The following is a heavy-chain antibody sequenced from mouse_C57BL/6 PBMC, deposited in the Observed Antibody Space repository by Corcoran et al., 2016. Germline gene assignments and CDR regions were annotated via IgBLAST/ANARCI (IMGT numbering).Heavy chain of an antibody. J-gene: IGHJ1*03. D-gene: IGHD1-1*01. Sequence: EVQLQQSGPELVKPGASVKIPCKASGYTFTDYNMDWVKHSHGKSLEWIGDINPNNGGTIYNQKFKGKATLTVDKSSSTAYMELRSLTSEDTAVYYCARRYYCSSYWYFDVWGRATTVTVSS. CDR1: GYTFTDYN. V-gene: IGHV1-18*01. CDR2: INPNNGGT. CDR3: ARRYYCSSYWYFDV.